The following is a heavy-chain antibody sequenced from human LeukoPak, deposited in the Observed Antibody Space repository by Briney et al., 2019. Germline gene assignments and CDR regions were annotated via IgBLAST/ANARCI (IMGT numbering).Heavy chain of an antibody. V-gene: IGHV3-48*03. Sequence: GGSLRLSCAASGFTFSSYEMNWVHQAPGKGLEWVSYISSSGSTIYYADSVKGRFTISRDNAKNSLYLQMNSLRAEDTAVYYCAREMYTAMVTNNWFDPWGQGTLVTVSS. CDR1: GFTFSSYE. CDR3: AREMYTAMVTNNWFDP. J-gene: IGHJ5*02. D-gene: IGHD5-18*01. CDR2: ISSSGSTI.